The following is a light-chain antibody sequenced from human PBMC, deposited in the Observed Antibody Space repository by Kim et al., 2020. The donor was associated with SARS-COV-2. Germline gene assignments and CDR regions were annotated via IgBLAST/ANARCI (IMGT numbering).Light chain of an antibody. V-gene: IGLV1-40*01. CDR2: GNS. CDR1: SSNIGAGYD. J-gene: IGLJ3*02. CDR3: QSYAGSLSGWV. Sequence: QSALTQPPSVSGAPGQRVTISCTGTSSNIGAGYDVHWYQQLPGTAPKLLIYGNSNRPSGVPDRFSGSKSGTSASLAITGLQAEDEADYYCQSYAGSLSGWVFGGGTQVTVL.